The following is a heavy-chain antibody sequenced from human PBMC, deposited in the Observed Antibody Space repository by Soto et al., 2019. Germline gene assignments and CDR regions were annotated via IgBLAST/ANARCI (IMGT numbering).Heavy chain of an antibody. CDR2: INHSGRT. D-gene: IGHD5-12*01. J-gene: IGHJ6*02. Sequence: SQTLSLTCAVYGGSFSGYYWRWIRQPPWKGLEWIGEINHSGRTNYNPSLKSRVTISVDASKNKFFLTLSSLTAEETAVYHGARDQAWVRRSYCVSYSMEVYGQGTTVTVS. V-gene: IGHV4-34*01. CDR3: ARDQAWVRRSYCVSYSMEV. CDR1: GGSFSGYY.